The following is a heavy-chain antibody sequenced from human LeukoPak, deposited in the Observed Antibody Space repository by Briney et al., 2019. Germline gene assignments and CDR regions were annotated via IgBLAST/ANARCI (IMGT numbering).Heavy chain of an antibody. D-gene: IGHD3-10*01. Sequence: SQTLSLTCTVSGGSISSGDYYWSWIRQPPGKGLEWIATVYYTGSAYYNPSLKSRVTISVDTSKSQFSLKLSSVTTADTALYYCARYASGSYYWFDPWGQGTLVTVSS. CDR1: GGSISSGDYY. J-gene: IGHJ5*02. CDR3: ARYASGSYYWFDP. V-gene: IGHV4-39*01. CDR2: VYYTGSA.